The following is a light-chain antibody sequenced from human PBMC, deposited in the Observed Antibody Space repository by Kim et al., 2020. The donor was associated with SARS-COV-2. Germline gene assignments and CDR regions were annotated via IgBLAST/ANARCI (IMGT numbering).Light chain of an antibody. CDR1: SSDVGTYNY. CDR3: SSYVGNNNYV. J-gene: IGLJ1*01. Sequence: GQSVTISCTGTSSDVGTYNYVSWYQQHPGKAPKVLIYEVNKRPSGVPDRFSGSKSGNTASLTVSGLQAEDEADYYCSSYVGNNNYVFGSGTKVTVL. CDR2: EVN. V-gene: IGLV2-8*01.